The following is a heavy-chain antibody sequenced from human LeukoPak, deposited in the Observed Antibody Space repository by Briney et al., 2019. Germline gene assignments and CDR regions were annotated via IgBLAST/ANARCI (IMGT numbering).Heavy chain of an antibody. D-gene: IGHD3-9*01. V-gene: IGHV4-61*01. Sequence: SETLSPTCTVSGGSVISGSYYWSWIRQPPGKGLEWIGYVSHSGNTNYNPSLKSRVTISEDTSKNQFSLNLSSVTAADTAVYYCVREHDWGDFDFWGQGTLVTVSS. CDR1: GGSVISGSYY. CDR3: VREHDWGDFDF. J-gene: IGHJ4*02. CDR2: VSHSGNT.